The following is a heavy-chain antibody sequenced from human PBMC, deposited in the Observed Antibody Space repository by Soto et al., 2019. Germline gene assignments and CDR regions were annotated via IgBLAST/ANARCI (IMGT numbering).Heavy chain of an antibody. CDR1: GGSISSSNW. D-gene: IGHD2-15*01. Sequence: SETLSLTCAVSGGSISSSNWWSWVRQPPGKGLEWIGEIYHSGSTNYNPSLKSRVTISVDKSKNQFSLKLSSVTAADTAVYYWARSFRGGSSSSFDYWGQGTLVTVSS. V-gene: IGHV4-4*02. CDR3: ARSFRGGSSSSFDY. CDR2: IYHSGST. J-gene: IGHJ4*02.